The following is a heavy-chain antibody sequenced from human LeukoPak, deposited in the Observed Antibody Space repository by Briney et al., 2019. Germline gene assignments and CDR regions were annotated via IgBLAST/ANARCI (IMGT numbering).Heavy chain of an antibody. CDR2: IYYSGST. D-gene: IGHD3-3*01. J-gene: IGHJ5*02. V-gene: IGHV4-59*08. CDR1: GGSFSGYY. Sequence: PSETLSLTCAVYGGSFSGYYWSWIRQPPGKGLEWIGYIYYSGSTNYNPSLKSRVTISVDTSKNQFSLKLSSVTAADTAVYYCARHDYDFWSGYPNWFDPWGQGTLVTVSS. CDR3: ARHDYDFWSGYPNWFDP.